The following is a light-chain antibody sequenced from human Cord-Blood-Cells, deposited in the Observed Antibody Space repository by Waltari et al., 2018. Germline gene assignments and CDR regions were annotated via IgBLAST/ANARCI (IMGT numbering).Light chain of an antibody. Sequence: SYELTQPPSVSVSPGQTASITCSGDTLGDKYACWYQQKPGQSPVLVIYQDSKRPSGIPDRFSGSNSGSTATLTISGTQAMDEADYYGQAWDSSTYVFGTGTKVTVL. CDR3: QAWDSSTYV. J-gene: IGLJ1*01. V-gene: IGLV3-1*01. CDR1: TLGDKY. CDR2: QDS.